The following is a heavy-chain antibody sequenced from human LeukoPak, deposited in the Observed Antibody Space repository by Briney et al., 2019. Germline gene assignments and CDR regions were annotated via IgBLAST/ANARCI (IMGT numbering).Heavy chain of an antibody. J-gene: IGHJ4*02. V-gene: IGHV4-34*01. CDR2: IYYSGST. CDR3: ATPNYYDSSGYPL. CDR1: GGSFSGYY. D-gene: IGHD3-22*01. Sequence: SETLSLTCAVYGGSFSGYYWSWIRQPPGKGLEWIGSIYYSGSTYYNPSLKSRVTISVDTSKNQFSLKLSSVTAADTAVYYCATPNYYDSSGYPLWGQGTLVTVSS.